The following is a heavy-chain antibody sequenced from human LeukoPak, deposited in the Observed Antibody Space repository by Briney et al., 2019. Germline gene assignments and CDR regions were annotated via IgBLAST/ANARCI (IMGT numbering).Heavy chain of an antibody. J-gene: IGHJ5*02. CDR2: IYPGDSDT. CDR1: GYSFTSYW. V-gene: IGHV5-51*01. CDR3: ARQNCSSTSCYHP. D-gene: IGHD2-2*01. Sequence: GESLKIPCKGSGYSFTSYWIGWVRQMPGKGLEWMGIIYPGDSDTRYSPSFQGQVTISADKSISTAYLQWSSLKASDTAMYYCARQNCSSTSCYHPWGQGTLVTVSS.